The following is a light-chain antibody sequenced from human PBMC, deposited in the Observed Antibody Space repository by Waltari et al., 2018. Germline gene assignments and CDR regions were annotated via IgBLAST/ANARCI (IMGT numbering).Light chain of an antibody. CDR2: AAS. CDR1: HSITTY. J-gene: IGKJ4*01. V-gene: IGKV1-39*01. Sequence: TCRARHSITTYLNWYQQKPGKAPNLLIYAASSLQSGVPSRFSGSGSGTEFTLTISSLRPEDFATYYCQQTNTVPLTFGGGTKVEIK. CDR3: QQTNTVPLT.